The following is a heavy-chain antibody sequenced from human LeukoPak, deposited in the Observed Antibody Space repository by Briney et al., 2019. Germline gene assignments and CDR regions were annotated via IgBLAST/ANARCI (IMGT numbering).Heavy chain of an antibody. CDR2: INHSGST. CDR3: ARVPYYGSGSYYSPYYYYGMDV. CDR1: GGSFSGYY. J-gene: IGHJ6*02. D-gene: IGHD3-10*01. V-gene: IGHV4-34*01. Sequence: SETLSLTCAVYGGSFSGYYWSWIRHPPGKGLEWIGEINHSGSTNSNPSLKSRVTISVDTSTNQFSLKLSSVTAADTAVYYCARVPYYGSGSYYSPYYYYGMDVWGQGTTVTVSS.